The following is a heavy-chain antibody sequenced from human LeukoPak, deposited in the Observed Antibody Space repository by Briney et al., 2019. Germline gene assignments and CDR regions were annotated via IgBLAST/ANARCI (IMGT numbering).Heavy chain of an antibody. D-gene: IGHD3-10*01. V-gene: IGHV3-11*01. J-gene: IGHJ6*03. CDR1: GFTFSDYY. Sequence: KSGGSLRLSCAASGFTFSDYYMSWIRQAPGKGLEWVSYISSSGSTIYYADSVKGRSTISRDNAKNSLYLQMNSLRADDTAVYYCTRSLRVRGVPDYMDVWGKGTTVTVS. CDR3: TRSLRVRGVPDYMDV. CDR2: ISSSGSTI.